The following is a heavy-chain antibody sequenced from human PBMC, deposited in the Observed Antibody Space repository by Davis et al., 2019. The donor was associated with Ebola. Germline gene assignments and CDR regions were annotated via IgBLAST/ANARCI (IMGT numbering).Heavy chain of an antibody. CDR3: ARASLYSGYSS. D-gene: IGHD5-12*01. CDR2: IKQDGSEK. CDR1: GFTFSSYA. Sequence: GESLKISCAASGFTFSSYAMSWVRQAPGKGLEWVANIKQDGSEKYYVDSVKGRFTISRDNAKNSLYLQMNSLRAEDTAVYYCARASLYSGYSSWGQGTLVTVSS. J-gene: IGHJ4*02. V-gene: IGHV3-7*01.